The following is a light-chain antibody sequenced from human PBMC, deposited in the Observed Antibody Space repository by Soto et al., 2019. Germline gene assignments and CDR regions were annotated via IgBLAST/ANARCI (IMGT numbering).Light chain of an antibody. CDR3: LQDYNYPYT. J-gene: IGKJ2*01. Sequence: AIQMTQSPSSLSASVGDRVTITCRASQGIKTDLGWYQQKAGKAPKLLIYDASTLQSEVPSRFSGSGSGTDFTLTISSLQPEDFATYYCLQDYNYPYTVGQGTKLEIK. CDR1: QGIKTD. V-gene: IGKV1-6*01. CDR2: DAS.